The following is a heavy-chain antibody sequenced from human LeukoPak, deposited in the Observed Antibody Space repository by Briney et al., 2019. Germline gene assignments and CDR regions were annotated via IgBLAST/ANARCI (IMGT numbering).Heavy chain of an antibody. CDR3: ARRRYYDSSGPFDY. V-gene: IGHV1-69*13. Sequence: SVKVSCKASGGTFSSYAISWVRQAPGQGLEWMGGIIPIFGTANYAQKFQGRVTITADESTSTAYMELSSLRSEDTAVYYCARRRYYDSSGPFDYWGQGTLVTVSS. D-gene: IGHD3-22*01. J-gene: IGHJ4*02. CDR2: IIPIFGTA. CDR1: GGTFSSYA.